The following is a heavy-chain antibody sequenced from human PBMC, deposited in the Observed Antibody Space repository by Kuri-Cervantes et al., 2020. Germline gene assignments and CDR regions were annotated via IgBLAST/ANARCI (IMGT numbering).Heavy chain of an antibody. CDR2: IYYTGST. V-gene: IGHV4-61*01. CDR3: ARAYYYDSSGYYYRPVSPYFQH. CDR1: GGSVRSGSYQ. J-gene: IGHJ1*01. D-gene: IGHD3-22*01. Sequence: SETLSLTCSVSGGSVRSGSYQWSWIRQPPGKGLEWIGYIYYTGSTNYNPSLKSRVTISVDTSKTQFSLKLSSVTAADTAVYYCARAYYYDSSGYYYRPVSPYFQHWGQGTLVTVSS.